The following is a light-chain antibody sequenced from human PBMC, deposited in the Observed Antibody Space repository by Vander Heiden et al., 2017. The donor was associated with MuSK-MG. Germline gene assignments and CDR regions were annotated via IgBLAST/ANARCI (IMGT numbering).Light chain of an antibody. V-gene: IGKV1-33*01. CDR2: DAS. CDR1: QDITKY. CDR3: QQYDDLPFT. J-gene: IGKJ2*01. Sequence: DIQMTQSPSSLSACVGDRVTITCQASQDITKYLNWFQQKPGEAPKLLIYDASSLETGVPSRFSGSGSGTDFTFTITGLQPEDSATYHCQQYDDLPFTFGQGTKVQI.